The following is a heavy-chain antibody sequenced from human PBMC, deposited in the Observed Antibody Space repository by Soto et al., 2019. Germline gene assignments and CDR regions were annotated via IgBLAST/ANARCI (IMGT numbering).Heavy chain of an antibody. CDR3: AKDTGITMVRGAHDY. Sequence: PGGSLRLSCAASGFTFSSCAMSWVRQAPGKGLEWVSAISGSGGSTYYADSVKGRFTISRDNSKNTLYLQMNSLRAEDTAVYYCAKDTGITMVRGAHDYWGQGTLVTVSS. CDR1: GFTFSSCA. D-gene: IGHD3-10*01. CDR2: ISGSGGST. J-gene: IGHJ4*02. V-gene: IGHV3-23*01.